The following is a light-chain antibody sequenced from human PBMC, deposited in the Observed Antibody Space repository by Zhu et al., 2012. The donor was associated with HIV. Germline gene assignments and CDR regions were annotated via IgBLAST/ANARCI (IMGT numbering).Light chain of an antibody. CDR3: QQYNQSAPYT. CDR1: QNIRND. Sequence: EILMTQSPATLSVSPGQSATLSCRASQNIRNDVAWFQQKPGQAPRLLIYDASTRATGIPARFSGRGSGTEFTLTISSLQSEDLAVYFCQQYNQSAPYTFGQGTKLEIK. CDR2: DAS. J-gene: IGKJ2*01. V-gene: IGKV3-15*01.